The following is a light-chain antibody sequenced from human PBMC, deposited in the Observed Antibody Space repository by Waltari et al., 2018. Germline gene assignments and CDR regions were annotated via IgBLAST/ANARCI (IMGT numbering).Light chain of an antibody. J-gene: IGKJ1*01. Sequence: DIVMTQSPDSPAVSLGERATITCKSSPSVLYSSNNKSYLAWYQQKPGQSPKLLIYWASTRESGVPDRFSGSGSGTDFTLTISSLQAEDVAVYYCQQYYTTPWTFGQGTKVEIK. V-gene: IGKV4-1*01. CDR3: QQYYTTPWT. CDR2: WAS. CDR1: PSVLYSSNNKSY.